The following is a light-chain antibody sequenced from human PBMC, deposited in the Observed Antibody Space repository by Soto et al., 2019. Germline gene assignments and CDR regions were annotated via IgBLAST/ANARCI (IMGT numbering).Light chain of an antibody. J-gene: IGKJ3*01. CDR3: QQYNSWPFT. CDR1: QRVSSD. CDR2: EAS. V-gene: IGKV3-15*01. Sequence: IVMTQSPATLSVSPGERATLSCRASQRVSSDLAWYQQKPGQAPRLLIYEASIRATGIAARFSGSGSGTEFTLTISSLQSEDSAVYWCQQYNSWPFTFGPGTKVEFK.